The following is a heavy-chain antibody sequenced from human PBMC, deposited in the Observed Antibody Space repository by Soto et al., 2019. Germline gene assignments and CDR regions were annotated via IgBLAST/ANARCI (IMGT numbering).Heavy chain of an antibody. CDR3: AKAGLVTSMFDS. Sequence: EVQLLESGGGLVQPGGSLRLSCAASGFIFRSYALSWVRQAPGKGLEWVSTISGSGSNTYYADSVKGRFTISRDNSKNTLYLQVNSLRAEDTAVYYCAKAGLVTSMFDSWGQGTLVTVSS. D-gene: IGHD6-19*01. J-gene: IGHJ4*02. CDR1: GFIFRSYA. CDR2: ISGSGSNT. V-gene: IGHV3-23*01.